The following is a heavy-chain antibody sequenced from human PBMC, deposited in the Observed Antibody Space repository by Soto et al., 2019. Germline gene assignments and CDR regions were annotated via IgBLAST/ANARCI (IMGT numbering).Heavy chain of an antibody. CDR3: ARGGVVAAMDYYYGMDV. CDR2: IIPIFGTA. D-gene: IGHD2-15*01. CDR1: GGTFSSYA. V-gene: IGHV1-69*01. J-gene: IGHJ6*02. Sequence: QVQLVQSGAEVKKPGSSVKVSCKASGGTFSSYAISWVRQAPGQGLEWMGGIIPIFGTANYAQKFQGRVTITADESTSTAYMELSSLRSEDTAGYYCARGGVVAAMDYYYGMDVWGQGTTVTVSS.